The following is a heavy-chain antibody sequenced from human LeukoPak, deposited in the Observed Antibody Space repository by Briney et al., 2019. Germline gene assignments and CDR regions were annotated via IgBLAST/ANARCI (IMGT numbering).Heavy chain of an antibody. CDR2: ISGSGGST. CDR1: GFTFSSKA. Sequence: PGGSLRLSCAASGFTFSSKALGGFGRAPGKGLEGSSAISGSGGSTYYADSVKGRFTISRDNSKNTLYLQMNSLRAEDTAVYYCAKNYPAVTPGFDYWGQGTLVTVSS. CDR3: AKNYPAVTPGFDY. J-gene: IGHJ4*02. V-gene: IGHV3-23*01. D-gene: IGHD6-19*01.